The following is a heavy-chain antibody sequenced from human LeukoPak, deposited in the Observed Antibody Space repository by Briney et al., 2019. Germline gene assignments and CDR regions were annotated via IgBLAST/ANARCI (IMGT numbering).Heavy chain of an antibody. CDR2: VASSGTS. D-gene: IGHD2-21*02. J-gene: IGHJ5*02. V-gene: IGHV4-59*01. Sequence: SETLSLTCNFSGGSLNTYYWTWIRQTPGKELEWIGFVASSGTSNYNPSLKSRVSISIDTSKNQFSLALTSVTPADTAVYYCARVVRGVVTSNWFDPWGQGTLVSVSS. CDR1: GGSLNTYY. CDR3: ARVVRGVVTSNWFDP.